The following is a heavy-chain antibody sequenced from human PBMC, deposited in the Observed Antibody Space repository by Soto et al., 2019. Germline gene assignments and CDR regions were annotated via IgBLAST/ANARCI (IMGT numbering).Heavy chain of an antibody. CDR1: GDTFKIYG. CDR3: TRVVVIEPSALPTVDP. V-gene: IGHV1-18*04. Sequence: QVQLVQSGPEVRKPGASMKVSCKASGDTFKIYGINWVRQAPGQGLEWVGWIDNQNGETKYAQDLQGRVSLTTDTTTNTAYLELKNLKSDDTTIYYCTRVVVIEPSALPTVDPWGQGSLVTVSS. D-gene: IGHD2-21*02. CDR2: IDNQNGET. J-gene: IGHJ5*02.